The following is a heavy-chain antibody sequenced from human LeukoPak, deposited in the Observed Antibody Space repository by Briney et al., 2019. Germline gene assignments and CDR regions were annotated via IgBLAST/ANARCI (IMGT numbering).Heavy chain of an antibody. CDR2: IKQDGSEK. CDR3: ARPPPRRWLVPGYYYYYYYMDV. D-gene: IGHD6-19*01. Sequence: PGGSLRLSCAASGFTFSSYWMSWVRQAPGKGLEWVANIKQDGSEKYYVDSVKGRFTISRDNAKNSLYLQMNSLRAEDTAVYYCARPPPRRWLVPGYYYYYYYMDVWGKGTTVTISS. J-gene: IGHJ6*03. V-gene: IGHV3-7*01. CDR1: GFTFSSYW.